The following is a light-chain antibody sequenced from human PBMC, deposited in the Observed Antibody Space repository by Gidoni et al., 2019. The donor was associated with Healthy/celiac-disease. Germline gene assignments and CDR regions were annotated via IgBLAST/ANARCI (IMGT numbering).Light chain of an antibody. J-gene: IGKJ5*01. CDR1: QILLHSNGYNY. Sequence: DVVMTQSPLSLPVTPGEPASISCRSSQILLHSNGYNYLDWYLQKPGQSPQLLIYLGSTRASGVPDRFSGSGSGTDFTLKISRVEAEDVGVYYCMQALQTITFGQGTRLEIK. V-gene: IGKV2-28*01. CDR2: LGS. CDR3: MQALQTIT.